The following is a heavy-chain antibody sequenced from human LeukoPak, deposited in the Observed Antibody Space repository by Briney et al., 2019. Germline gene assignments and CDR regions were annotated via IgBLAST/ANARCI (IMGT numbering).Heavy chain of an antibody. V-gene: IGHV4-61*02. CDR3: ARGGHSSGWYYGVGYFDY. CDR2: IYTSGST. CDR1: GGSISSGSYY. Sequence: ASETLSLTCTVSGGSISSGSYYWSWIRQPAGKGLEWIGRIYTSGSTNYNPSLKSRVTISVDTSKNQFSLKLSSVTAADTAVYYCARGGHSSGWYYGVGYFDYWGQGTLVTVSS. D-gene: IGHD6-19*01. J-gene: IGHJ4*02.